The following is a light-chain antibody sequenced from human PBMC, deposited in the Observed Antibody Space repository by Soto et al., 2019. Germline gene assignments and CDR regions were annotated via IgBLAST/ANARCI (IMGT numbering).Light chain of an antibody. V-gene: IGKV3-20*01. CDR1: QSVSSSY. CDR2: DAS. Sequence: EIVLTQSPGTLSLSPGERATLSCRASQSVSSSYLAWYQQKPGQAPRLLIYDASSRATGIPDRFSGGGSGTDFTLTITTLEPEDFAVYYCQQYGSSPRTFGLGTKVDIK. J-gene: IGKJ1*01. CDR3: QQYGSSPRT.